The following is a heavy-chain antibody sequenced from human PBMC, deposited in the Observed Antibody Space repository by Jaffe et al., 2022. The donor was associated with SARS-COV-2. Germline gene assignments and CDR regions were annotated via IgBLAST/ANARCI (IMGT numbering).Heavy chain of an antibody. J-gene: IGHJ6*03. CDR1: GFTFSNYD. D-gene: IGHD5-18*01. CDR2: IGTAGDT. Sequence: EVQLVESGGGLVQPGGSLRLSCAASGFTFSNYDMHWVRQPTGKGLEWVSVIGTAGDTYYPDSVKGRFTISRENAKNSLYLQMNSLRAGDTAVYYCARGVDTAMMTPGNGIFYSYYMDVWGRGTTVTVSS. V-gene: IGHV3-13*01. CDR3: ARGVDTAMMTPGNGIFYSYYMDV.